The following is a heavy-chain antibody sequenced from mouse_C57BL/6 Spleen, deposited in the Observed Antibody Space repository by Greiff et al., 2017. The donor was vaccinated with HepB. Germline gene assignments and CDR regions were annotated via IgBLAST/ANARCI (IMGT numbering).Heavy chain of an antibody. CDR1: GYAFSSSW. V-gene: IGHV1-82*01. CDR3: APTAQAHY. D-gene: IGHD3-2*02. Sequence: QVQLKESGPELVKPGASVKISCKASGYAFSSSWMNWVKQRPGKGLEWIGRIYPGDGDTNYNGKFKGKATLTADKSSSTAYMQLSSLTSEDSAVYFCAPTAQAHYWGQGTTLTVSS. J-gene: IGHJ2*01. CDR2: IYPGDGDT.